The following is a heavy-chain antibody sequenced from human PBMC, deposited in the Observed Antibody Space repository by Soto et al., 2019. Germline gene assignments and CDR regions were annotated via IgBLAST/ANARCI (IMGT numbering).Heavy chain of an antibody. D-gene: IGHD3-10*01. J-gene: IGHJ5*02. CDR1: GYTFTNYG. V-gene: IGHV1-18*01. CDR3: AIGAGSGTYYNQYNWFDP. Sequence: QVQLVQSGAEVRKPGASVKVSCKASGYTFTNYGISWVRQAPGQGLEWMGWINTYNGNTIHAQKLQGRVTMTTDTSTSTAYMELRSLRSDATAGYYCAIGAGSGTYYNQYNWFDPWGQGTLVTVSS. CDR2: INTYNGNT.